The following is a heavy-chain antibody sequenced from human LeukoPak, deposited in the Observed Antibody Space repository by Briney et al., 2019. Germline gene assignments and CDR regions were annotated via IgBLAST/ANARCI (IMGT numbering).Heavy chain of an antibody. Sequence: PGGSLRPSCAASGFSFSSYEMNWVRQAPGKGLEWLSYINGGGSTIYYADSVKGRFTISRDNAKNSLHLQMNSLRADDTAVHYCARYSSTWNVAFDIWGQGTMVTVSS. D-gene: IGHD6-13*01. V-gene: IGHV3-48*03. CDR2: INGGGSTI. CDR1: GFSFSSYE. J-gene: IGHJ3*02. CDR3: ARYSSTWNVAFDI.